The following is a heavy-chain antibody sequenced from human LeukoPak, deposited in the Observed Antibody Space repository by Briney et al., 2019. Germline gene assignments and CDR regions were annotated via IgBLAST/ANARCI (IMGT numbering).Heavy chain of an antibody. CDR3: ARSIDGCHDH. V-gene: IGHV4-34*01. CDR1: GGSFSGYY. D-gene: IGHD5-24*01. Sequence: SETLSLTCAVYGGSFSGYYWSWIRQPPGKGLEWIGEINQSGTTNYNPSLKSRITISVNTSKNQFSLKLSSVTAADTAVYYCARSIDGCHDHWGQGILVTVSS. J-gene: IGHJ4*02. CDR2: INQSGTT.